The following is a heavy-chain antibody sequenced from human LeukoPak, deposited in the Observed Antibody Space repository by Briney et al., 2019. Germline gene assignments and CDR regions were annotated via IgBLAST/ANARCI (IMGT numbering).Heavy chain of an antibody. J-gene: IGHJ4*02. CDR2: VNLQGST. CDR1: GGSISNTNW. V-gene: IGHV4-4*02. Sequence: KTSETLSLTCGVSGGSISNTNWWTWFRQPPGKGLEWIGEVNLQGSTNYNPSLKSRVAISVDKSENHISLKLTSVTAGDTAVYYCAREGGPYRPLDYSGQGTLVTVAS. D-gene: IGHD1-26*01. CDR3: AREGGPYRPLDY.